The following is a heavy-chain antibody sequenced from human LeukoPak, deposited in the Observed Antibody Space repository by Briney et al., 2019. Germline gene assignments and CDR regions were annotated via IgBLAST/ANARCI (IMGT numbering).Heavy chain of an antibody. CDR3: ARESEDWNYDY. Sequence: GGSLCLSCAPSGLTFTSYSIEWVRPAPGNGLEWVSSIRTISTHIYYADSVKGRCTISRDNAKNSLYLQMNSLRAEDTAVYYCARESEDWNYDYWGQGNLVTVSS. CDR2: IRTISTHI. V-gene: IGHV3-21*01. D-gene: IGHD1-7*01. J-gene: IGHJ4*02. CDR1: GLTFTSYS.